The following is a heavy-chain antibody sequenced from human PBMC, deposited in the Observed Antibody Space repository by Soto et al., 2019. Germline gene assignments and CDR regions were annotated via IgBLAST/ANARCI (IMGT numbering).Heavy chain of an antibody. CDR2: ISSGSSDT. CDR1: GVTFSRFS. CDR3: ARVAY. J-gene: IGHJ4*02. Sequence: VGSLRLSCGASGVTFSRFSMNWVRQVPGKGLEWVASISSGSSDTWYADSVKGRFIISRDNAQNSLFLQMNTLRPEDTAMYYCARVAYWGPGTQVTVSS. V-gene: IGHV3-21*01.